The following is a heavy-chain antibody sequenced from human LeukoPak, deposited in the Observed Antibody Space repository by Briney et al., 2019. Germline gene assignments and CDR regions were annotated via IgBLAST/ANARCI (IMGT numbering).Heavy chain of an antibody. J-gene: IGHJ4*02. CDR2: IWYEGYNK. CDR3: AKDDYGGNSGMDY. D-gene: IGHD4-23*01. CDR1: GFTFSSYG. Sequence: PGRSLRLSCAASGFTFSSYGMHWVRQAPGKGLEWVGVIWYEGYNKYYADSVKARFPISRDNSKNTLYLQLTSLRAEETAVYYCAKDDYGGNSGMDYWGQGTLVTVSS. V-gene: IGHV3-33*06.